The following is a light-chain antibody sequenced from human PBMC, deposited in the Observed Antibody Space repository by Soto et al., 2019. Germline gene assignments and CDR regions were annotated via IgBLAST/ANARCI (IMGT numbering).Light chain of an antibody. V-gene: IGKV3-11*01. CDR3: QQRSNWPTFT. CDR2: DAS. J-gene: IGKJ5*01. CDR1: QSVSSY. Sequence: EIVLTQSTRTLYLSPGERATLSCRASQSVSSYLAWYQQKPGQAPRLLIYDASNRATGIPARFSGSGSGTDFTLTISSLEPEDFAVYYCQQRSNWPTFTFGQGTRLEIK.